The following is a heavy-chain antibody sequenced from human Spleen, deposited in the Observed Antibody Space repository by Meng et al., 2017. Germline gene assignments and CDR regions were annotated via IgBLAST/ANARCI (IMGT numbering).Heavy chain of an antibody. J-gene: IGHJ4*02. CDR1: GGSISSSSYY. V-gene: IGHV4-39*07. Sequence: SETLSLTCTVSGGSISSSSYYWGWIRQPPGKGLEWIGSIYYSGSSNYNPSLKSRVTMSVDMSKNQFSLNLSSVTAADTAIYYCARGHGGNSDHFDNWGQGTLVTVSS. D-gene: IGHD4-23*01. CDR2: IYYSGSS. CDR3: ARGHGGNSDHFDN.